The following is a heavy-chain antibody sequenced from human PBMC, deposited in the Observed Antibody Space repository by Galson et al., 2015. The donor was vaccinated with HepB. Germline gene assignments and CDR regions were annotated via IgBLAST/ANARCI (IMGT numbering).Heavy chain of an antibody. CDR2: IDGDGGGI. J-gene: IGHJ5*02. Sequence: SLRLSCAGSGFPFSSSWLHWVRQVPGGGLMWVSRIDGDGGGITYADPLKGRFTISRDNAKNSLYLHMDSLRAEDTAVYYCARAGYGGKNWFDPWGQGTLVTVSS. CDR1: GFPFSSSW. CDR3: ARAGYGGKNWFDP. D-gene: IGHD4-23*01. V-gene: IGHV3-74*01.